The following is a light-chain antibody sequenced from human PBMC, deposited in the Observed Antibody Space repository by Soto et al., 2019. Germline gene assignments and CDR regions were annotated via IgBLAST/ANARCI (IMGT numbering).Light chain of an antibody. CDR1: SSDVGGYNY. CDR3: NSSTSRAPGV. J-gene: IGLJ2*01. V-gene: IGLV2-14*01. Sequence: QSALTQPASVSGSPGQSITISCTGTSSDVGGYNYVSWYQKHPGRAPKLIIFEVSNRPSGVSDRFSGSKSDNTASLTISGLQAEDEADYYCNSSTSRAPGVFGGGTKLTVL. CDR2: EVS.